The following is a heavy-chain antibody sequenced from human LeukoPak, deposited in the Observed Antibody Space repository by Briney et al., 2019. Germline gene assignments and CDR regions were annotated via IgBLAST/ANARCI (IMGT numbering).Heavy chain of an antibody. CDR2: ISYDGSNK. Sequence: PGGSLRLSCTAYGFTFRNNWMNWVRQAPGKGLEWVAVISYDGSNKYYADSVKGRFTISRDNSKNTLYLQMNSLRAEDTAVYYCAKPLGDILTGSMIDAFDIWGQGTMVTVSS. D-gene: IGHD3-9*01. J-gene: IGHJ3*02. V-gene: IGHV3-30*18. CDR1: GFTFRNNW. CDR3: AKPLGDILTGSMIDAFDI.